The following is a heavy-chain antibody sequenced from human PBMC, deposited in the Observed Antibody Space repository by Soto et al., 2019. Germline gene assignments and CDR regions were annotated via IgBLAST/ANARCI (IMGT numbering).Heavy chain of an antibody. CDR1: GGTFSSYA. V-gene: IGHV1-69*01. CDR2: IIPIFGTA. D-gene: IGHD5-18*01. Sequence: QVQLVQSGAEVKKPGSSVKVSCKASGGTFSSYAISWVRQAPGQGLEWMGGIIPIFGTANYAQKFQGRVTITADEYTSRAYMELSSRRAEDTAVYYCARSGTAMGGDFYFYYWGQGTLVTVSS. CDR3: ARSGTAMGGDFYFYY. J-gene: IGHJ4*02.